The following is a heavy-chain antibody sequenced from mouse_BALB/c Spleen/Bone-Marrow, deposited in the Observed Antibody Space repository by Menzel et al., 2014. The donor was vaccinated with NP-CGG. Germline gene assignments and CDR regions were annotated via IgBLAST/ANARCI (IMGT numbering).Heavy chain of an antibody. Sequence: DVMLVESGPELVKPSQSLLLTCTVTGYSITSGYSWHWIRQFPGNKLEWLGYIHYSGSTNYNPSLKSRISITRDTSKNQFFLQLNSVTTEDTATYYCARGYYYGGSRYAMDYWGQGTSVTVSS. CDR1: GYSITSGYS. V-gene: IGHV3-1*02. D-gene: IGHD1-1*01. CDR2: IHYSGST. J-gene: IGHJ4*01. CDR3: ARGYYYGGSRYAMDY.